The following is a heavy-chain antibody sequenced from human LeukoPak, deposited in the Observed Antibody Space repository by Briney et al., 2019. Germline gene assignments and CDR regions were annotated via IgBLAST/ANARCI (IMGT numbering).Heavy chain of an antibody. J-gene: IGHJ6*02. CDR1: GGSISSYY. CDR3: ARDGGYSSSWYPLHV. Sequence: SETLSLTCTVSGGSISSYYWSWIRQPPGKGLEWIGYIYYSGSTNYNPSLKSRVTISVDTSKNQFSLKLSSVTAADTAVYYCARDGGYSSSWYPLHVWGQGTTVTVSS. D-gene: IGHD6-13*01. CDR2: IYYSGST. V-gene: IGHV4-59*01.